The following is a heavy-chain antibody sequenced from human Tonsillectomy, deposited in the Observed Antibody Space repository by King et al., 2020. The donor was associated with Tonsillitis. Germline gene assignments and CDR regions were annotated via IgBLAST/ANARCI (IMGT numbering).Heavy chain of an antibody. Sequence: VQLVESGGGVVQPGRSLRLSCAASEFIFSSYAMHWVRQAPGKGLEWVAVISYDGDNKYYADSVKGRFTISRDNSKNTLSLQMNSLRIEDTAVYFCARDAYDFWSGCFDSWGQGSLVSVSS. CDR1: EFIFSSYA. J-gene: IGHJ4*02. CDR3: ARDAYDFWSGCFDS. V-gene: IGHV3-30-3*01. D-gene: IGHD3-3*01. CDR2: ISYDGDNK.